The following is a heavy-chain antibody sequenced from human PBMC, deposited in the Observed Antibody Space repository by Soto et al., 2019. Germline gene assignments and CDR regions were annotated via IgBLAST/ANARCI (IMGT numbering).Heavy chain of an antibody. Sequence: HPGGSLRLSCAASGFTFSSYGMHWVRQAPGKGLEWVAVIWYDGSNKYYADSVKGRFTISRDNSKNTLYLQMNSLRAEDTAVYYCARESRGSGWYHWFDPWGQGTLVTVSS. CDR3: ARESRGSGWYHWFDP. CDR1: GFTFSSYG. J-gene: IGHJ5*02. CDR2: IWYDGSNK. D-gene: IGHD6-19*01. V-gene: IGHV3-33*01.